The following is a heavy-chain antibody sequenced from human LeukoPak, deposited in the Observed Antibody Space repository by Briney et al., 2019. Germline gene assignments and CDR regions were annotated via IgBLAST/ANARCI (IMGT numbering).Heavy chain of an antibody. J-gene: IGHJ4*02. CDR3: ARGRRGPGSYYGLDY. CDR1: GGSFSGYY. Sequence: PSETLSLTCAVYGGSFSGYYWSWIRQPPGKGLEWIGEINHSGSTNYNTSLKSRVTISVDTSKNQFSMKLSSVTAADTAVYYCARGRRGPGSYYGLDYWGQGTLVTVSS. V-gene: IGHV4-34*01. CDR2: INHSGST. D-gene: IGHD3-10*01.